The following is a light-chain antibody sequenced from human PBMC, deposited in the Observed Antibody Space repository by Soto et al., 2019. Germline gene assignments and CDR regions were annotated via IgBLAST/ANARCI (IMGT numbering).Light chain of an antibody. J-gene: IGKJ3*01. CDR1: RSVSSSY. CDR3: QQYGSSPLFT. V-gene: IGKV3-20*01. Sequence: EIVLTQSPGTGSLSPGERATLSCRASRSVSSSYLAWYQQNPGQAPRLLIYGASSRATGIPDRFSGSGSGTDFTLTISRLEPEDFAVYYCQQYGSSPLFTFGPGTKVDI. CDR2: GAS.